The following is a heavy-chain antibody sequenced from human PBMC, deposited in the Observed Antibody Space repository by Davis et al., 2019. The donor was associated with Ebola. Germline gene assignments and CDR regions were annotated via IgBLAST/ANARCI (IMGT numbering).Heavy chain of an antibody. Sequence: GGSLRLSCAASGFTFSSYGMHWVRQAPGKGLQWVSVISASAGSTFYADSVKGRFTISRDNTKNTLYLQMNSLRAEDSAIYYCAKDLGTSGIVDYWGQGTLVTVS. CDR2: ISASAGST. D-gene: IGHD1-1*01. CDR1: GFTFSSYG. CDR3: AKDLGTSGIVDY. V-gene: IGHV3-23*01. J-gene: IGHJ4*02.